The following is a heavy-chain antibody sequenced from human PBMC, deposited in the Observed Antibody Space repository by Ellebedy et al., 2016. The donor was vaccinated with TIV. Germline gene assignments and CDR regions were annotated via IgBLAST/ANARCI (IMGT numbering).Heavy chain of an antibody. Sequence: GGSLRLXCAASGFTFSSYGMHWVRQAPGKGLEWVALIWYDGSNKYYADSVKGRFTISRDNSKNTLYLQMNSLRAEDTAVYYCARDDLWLGDYYYYMDVWGKGTTVTVSS. CDR2: IWYDGSNK. V-gene: IGHV3-33*01. CDR1: GFTFSSYG. CDR3: ARDDLWLGDYYYYMDV. D-gene: IGHD5-18*01. J-gene: IGHJ6*03.